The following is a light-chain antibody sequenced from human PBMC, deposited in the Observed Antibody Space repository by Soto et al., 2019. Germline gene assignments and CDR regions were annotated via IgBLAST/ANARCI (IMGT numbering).Light chain of an antibody. CDR2: RAS. V-gene: IGKV1-5*03. Sequence: DIRMTQSPSTLSASVGDRVTITCRASQSINNWLAWYQQKPGKAPKLLIYRASSLENGVPSRFSGRGSGTEFIFTITSLQPDDFATYYCQQYSSDSTFGQGTKVEFK. CDR3: QQYSSDST. CDR1: QSINNW. J-gene: IGKJ1*01.